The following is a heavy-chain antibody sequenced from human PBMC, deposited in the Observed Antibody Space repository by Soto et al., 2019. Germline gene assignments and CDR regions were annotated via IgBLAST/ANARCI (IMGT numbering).Heavy chain of an antibody. J-gene: IGHJ6*02. CDR2: ISGSGGST. CDR1: AFNFSDYS. Sequence: EVQLLESGGGLVQPGGSLTFSCAASAFNFSDYSRTLVRQAPGKGLGWVSAISGSGGSTYYADSLKGPFTISRDNSKNTLYLQMNPLRAENTDVYYCAKDFLRAWGQDYYYGMDVWGQGTTVTVSS. CDR3: AKDFLRAWGQDYYYGMDV. D-gene: IGHD7-27*01. V-gene: IGHV3-23*01.